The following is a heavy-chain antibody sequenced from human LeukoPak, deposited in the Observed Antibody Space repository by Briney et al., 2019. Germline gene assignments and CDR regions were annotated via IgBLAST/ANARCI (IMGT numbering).Heavy chain of an antibody. D-gene: IGHD6-19*01. CDR3: ARDPNSSGWYYFDY. CDR1: GFTFDDYG. Sequence: GGSLRLSCAASGFTFDDYGMSWVRQAPGKGLEWVSGINWNGGSTGYADSVKGRFTISRDNAKNSLYLQMNSLKAEDTAVYYCARDPNSSGWYYFDYGAREPWSPSPQ. V-gene: IGHV3-20*04. CDR2: INWNGGST. J-gene: IGHJ4*02.